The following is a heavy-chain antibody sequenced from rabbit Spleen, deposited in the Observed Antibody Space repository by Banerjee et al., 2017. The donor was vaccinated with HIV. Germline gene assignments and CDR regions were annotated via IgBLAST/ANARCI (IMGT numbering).Heavy chain of an antibody. J-gene: IGHJ4*01. CDR3: ARDLPDIIGWNFDF. V-gene: IGHV1S40*01. D-gene: IGHD1-1*01. CDR1: GFSFSEKEV. Sequence: QSLEESGGGLVKPEGSLTLTCKASGFSFSEKEVMCWVRQAPGKGLEWIGCINTITGKTVYATWAKGRFTISRAASTTVFLQMTSLTAADTATYFCARDLPDIIGWNFDFWGPGTLVTVS. CDR2: INTITGKT.